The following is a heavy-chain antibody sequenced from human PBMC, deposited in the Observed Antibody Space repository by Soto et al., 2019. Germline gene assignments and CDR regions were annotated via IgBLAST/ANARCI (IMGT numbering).Heavy chain of an antibody. CDR3: ATAPRGSGNY. Sequence: GGSLRLSCAASGFTFDDYAMHWVRQAPGKGLEWVSGISWNSGSIGYADSVKGRFTISRDNAKNSLYLQMNSLRAEDTALYYCATAPRGSGNYWGQGTLVTVSS. D-gene: IGHD2-15*01. CDR2: ISWNSGSI. J-gene: IGHJ4*02. V-gene: IGHV3-9*01. CDR1: GFTFDDYA.